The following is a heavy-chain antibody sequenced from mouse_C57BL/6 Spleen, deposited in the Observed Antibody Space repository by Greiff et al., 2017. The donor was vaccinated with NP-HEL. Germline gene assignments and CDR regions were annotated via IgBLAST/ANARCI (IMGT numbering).Heavy chain of an antibody. Sequence: VQLQQSGAELVKAGASVKMSCKASGYTFTSYWMHWVKQRLGQGLEWFAETNPTNGRTYYNEKFKRKATLTVDKSSSTAYMLLSGPTFEDSAVYCCARIKKIVATYFDYWGQGTTLTVSS. J-gene: IGHJ2*01. CDR2: TNPTNGRT. CDR3: ARIKKIVATYFDY. CDR1: GYTFTSYW. V-gene: IGHV1S81*02. D-gene: IGHD1-1*01.